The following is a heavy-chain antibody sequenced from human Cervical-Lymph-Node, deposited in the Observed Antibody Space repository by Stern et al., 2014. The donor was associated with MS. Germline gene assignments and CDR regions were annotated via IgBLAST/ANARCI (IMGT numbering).Heavy chain of an antibody. V-gene: IGHV3-30*04. D-gene: IGHD2-15*01. Sequence: VQLVQSGGGVVQPGRSLRLSCAASGFTFSSYAMHWVRQAPGKGLEWVAVISYDGTNKYADSVKGRFTISRDNSKNTLYLQMNSLRAEDSAVYYCATCGGGSCYSTYNYYGMDVWGQGTTVTVSS. CDR3: ATCGGGSCYSTYNYYGMDV. CDR2: ISYDGTNK. CDR1: GFTFSSYA. J-gene: IGHJ6*02.